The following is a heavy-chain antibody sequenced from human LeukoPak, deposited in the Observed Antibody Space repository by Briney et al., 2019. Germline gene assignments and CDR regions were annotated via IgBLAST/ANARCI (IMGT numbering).Heavy chain of an antibody. J-gene: IGHJ4*02. CDR3: AKMADSSGYYYSDY. CDR2: IYSAGST. CDR1: GFTVSSNS. Sequence: GGSLRLSCTVSGFTVSSNSMSWVRQAPGKGLEWVSFIYSAGSTHYSDSVKGRFTISIDNSKNTLYLQMNSLRAEDTAVYYCAKMADSSGYYYSDYWGQGTLVTVSS. D-gene: IGHD3-22*01. V-gene: IGHV3-53*01.